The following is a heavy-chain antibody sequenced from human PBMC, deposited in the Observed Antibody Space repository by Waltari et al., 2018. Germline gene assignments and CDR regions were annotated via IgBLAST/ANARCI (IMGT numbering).Heavy chain of an antibody. Sequence: QVQLQESGPGLVKPSETLSLTCTVSGGSISSYYWSWIRQPPGTGLEWIGYIYYSGSTNYNPSLKSRVTISVDTSKNQFSLKLSSVTAADTAVYYCARAPNYDFWSGYYPLGYFDLWGRGTLVTVSS. CDR3: ARAPNYDFWSGYYPLGYFDL. D-gene: IGHD3-3*01. J-gene: IGHJ2*01. CDR2: IYYSGST. CDR1: GGSISSYY. V-gene: IGHV4-59*01.